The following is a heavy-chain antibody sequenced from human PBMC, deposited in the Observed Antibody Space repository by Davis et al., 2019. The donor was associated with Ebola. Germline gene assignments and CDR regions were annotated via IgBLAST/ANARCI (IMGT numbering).Heavy chain of an antibody. V-gene: IGHV1-69*13. CDR3: ARDPDNWNWSGYGMDV. J-gene: IGHJ6*02. D-gene: IGHD1-7*01. CDR2: IIPIFGTA. Sequence: AASVKVSCKASGGTFSSYAISWVRQAPGQGLEWMGGIIPIFGTANYAQKFQGRVTITADESTSTAYMELSSLRSEDTAVYYCARDPDNWNWSGYGMDVWGQGTTVTVSS. CDR1: GGTFSSYA.